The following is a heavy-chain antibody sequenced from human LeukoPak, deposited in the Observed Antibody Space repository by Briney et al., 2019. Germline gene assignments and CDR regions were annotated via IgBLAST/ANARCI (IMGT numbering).Heavy chain of an antibody. D-gene: IGHD3-9*01. CDR3: ARDAGEVDWSGGYFDY. CDR1: GLTFSIHS. V-gene: IGHV3-7*04. CDR2: IKRGGSEK. Sequence: GGSLRLSCAASGLTFSIHSMSWVRQAPGEGLEWVVNIKRGGSEKYYLDSVKGRFTISRDNAKNTLSLQMNSLRAEDTAVYYCARDAGEVDWSGGYFDYWGEGTLVTASS. J-gene: IGHJ4*02.